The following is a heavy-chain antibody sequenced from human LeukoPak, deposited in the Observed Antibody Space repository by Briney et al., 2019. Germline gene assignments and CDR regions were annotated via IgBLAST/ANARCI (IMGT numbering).Heavy chain of an antibody. V-gene: IGHV1-18*01. D-gene: IGHD4-17*01. CDR3: VRDEDYGIYVNFDF. CDR2: ISTYNGNT. J-gene: IGHJ4*02. Sequence: ASVTVSCKASGYNFILHGISWVRLAPGQGLEWMGWISTYNGNTKYAQNLQGRVTMTTDTSTSTAYMELRSLRSDDTAVYYCVRDEDYGIYVNFDFWGQGTLVTVSS. CDR1: GYNFILHG.